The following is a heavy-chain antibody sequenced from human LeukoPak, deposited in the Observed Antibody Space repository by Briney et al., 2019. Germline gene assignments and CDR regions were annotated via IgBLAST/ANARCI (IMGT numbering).Heavy chain of an antibody. D-gene: IGHD6-13*01. V-gene: IGHV4-34*01. Sequence: SETLSLTCAVYGGSFSGYYWSWIRQPPGKGLEWIGEINHSGSTNYNPSLKSRVTIPVDTSKNQFSLKLSSVTAADTAVYYCARGLAAAVYYFDYWGQGTLVTGSS. CDR2: INHSGST. CDR1: GGSFSGYY. J-gene: IGHJ4*02. CDR3: ARGLAAAVYYFDY.